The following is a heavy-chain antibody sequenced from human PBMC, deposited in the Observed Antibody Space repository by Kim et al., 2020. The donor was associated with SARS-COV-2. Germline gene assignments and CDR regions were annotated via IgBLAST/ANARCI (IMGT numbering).Heavy chain of an antibody. D-gene: IGHD2-2*01. Sequence: KSRVTISVDTSKNQFSLKLSSVTAADTAVYYCVRHGRDIVVVPAATGFDPWGQGTLVTVSS. CDR3: VRHGRDIVVVPAATGFDP. J-gene: IGHJ5*02. V-gene: IGHV4-39*01.